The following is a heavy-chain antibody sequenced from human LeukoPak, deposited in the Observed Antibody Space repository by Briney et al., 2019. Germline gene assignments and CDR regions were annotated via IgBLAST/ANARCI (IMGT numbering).Heavy chain of an antibody. Sequence: PGGSLRLSCAASGFIFSDSTMNWVRQASGQGLEWVGRIRRRANTYVTAYAASVKGRFTISRDDSKNTAYLQMNSLNTEDTAMYSYEGMATITSWGQGTLVTVSS. CDR3: EGMATITS. D-gene: IGHD5-24*01. V-gene: IGHV3-73*01. CDR1: GFIFSDST. J-gene: IGHJ5*02. CDR2: IRRRANTYVT.